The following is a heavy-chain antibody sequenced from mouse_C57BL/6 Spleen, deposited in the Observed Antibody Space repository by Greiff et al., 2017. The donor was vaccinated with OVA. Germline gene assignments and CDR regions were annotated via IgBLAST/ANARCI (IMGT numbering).Heavy chain of an antibody. CDR3: TLIYYGNPFDY. CDR2: IDPEDGDT. J-gene: IGHJ2*01. CDR1: GFNIKDYY. D-gene: IGHD2-1*01. Sequence: VQLQQSGAELVRPGASVKLSCTASGFNIKDYYMHWVKQRPEQGLEWIGRIDPEDGDTEYAPKFQGKATMTADTSSNTAYLQLSSLTSEDTAVYYCTLIYYGNPFDYWGQGTTLTVSS. V-gene: IGHV14-1*01.